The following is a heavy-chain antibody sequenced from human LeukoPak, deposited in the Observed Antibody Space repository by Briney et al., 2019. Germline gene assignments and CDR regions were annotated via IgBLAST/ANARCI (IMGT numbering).Heavy chain of an antibody. V-gene: IGHV4-39*01. CDR1: GDAITGSSYY. CDR2: MYYSGNT. D-gene: IGHD3-22*01. Sequence: SETLSLTCIVSGDAITGSSYYWGWIRQSPGKGLEWIGSMYYSGNTYSNPSLESRVTMSADTSKNQFSLKLNSVSVADTAVYYCARQYFDRTGYYYFDYWGQGTLVIVSS. J-gene: IGHJ4*02. CDR3: ARQYFDRTGYYYFDY.